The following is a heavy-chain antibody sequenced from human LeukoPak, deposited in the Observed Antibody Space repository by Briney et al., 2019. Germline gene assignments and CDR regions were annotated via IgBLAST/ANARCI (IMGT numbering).Heavy chain of an antibody. CDR3: ARDPGYCGSTSCYDDYYYYMDV. CDR2: INTNTGNP. D-gene: IGHD2-2*01. Sequence: ASVKVSCKASGYTFTSYAMNWVRQAPGQGLEWMGWINTNTGNPTYAQGFTGRFVFSLDTSVSTAYLQISSLKAEDTAVYYCARDPGYCGSTSCYDDYYYYMDVWGKGTTVTVSS. J-gene: IGHJ6*03. V-gene: IGHV7-4-1*02. CDR1: GYTFTSYA.